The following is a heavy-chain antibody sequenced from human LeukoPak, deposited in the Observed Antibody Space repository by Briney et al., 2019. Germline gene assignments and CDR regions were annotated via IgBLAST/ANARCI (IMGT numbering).Heavy chain of an antibody. D-gene: IGHD3-22*01. CDR3: ARGGTMIRGAFDI. Sequence: PSETLSLTCTVSGGSISSYYWSWIRQPPGKGLEWIGYIYYSGSTNYNPSLKSRVTISVDTSKNQFSLKLSSVTAAGTAVYYCARGGTMIRGAFDIWGQGTMVTVSS. J-gene: IGHJ3*02. CDR2: IYYSGST. CDR1: GGSISSYY. V-gene: IGHV4-59*01.